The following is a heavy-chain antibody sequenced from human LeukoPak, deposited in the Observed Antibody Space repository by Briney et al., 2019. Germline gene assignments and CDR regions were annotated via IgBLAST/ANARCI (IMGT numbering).Heavy chain of an antibody. CDR3: ARDMGWLQPANWFDP. Sequence: ASVKVSCKASGYTFTGYYMHWVRQAPGQGLEWMGWINPNSGGTNYAQKFQGRVTMTRDTSISTAYMELSRLRSDDTAVYYCARDMGWLQPANWFDPWGQGTLVTVSS. CDR1: GYTFTGYY. V-gene: IGHV1-2*02. CDR2: INPNSGGT. J-gene: IGHJ5*02. D-gene: IGHD5-24*01.